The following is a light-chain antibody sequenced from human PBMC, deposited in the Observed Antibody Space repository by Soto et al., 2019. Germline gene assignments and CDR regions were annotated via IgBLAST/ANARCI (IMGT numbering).Light chain of an antibody. Sequence: DIQMTQSPSSLSASAGDRVTITCQASQDISNYLNWYQQKPGKAPKLLIYDASNLETGVPSSFSGSGSETAFTFTISSVHPEDIATYYCQRYDTLPWTFGQGTKVEIK. CDR1: QDISNY. CDR3: QRYDTLPWT. V-gene: IGKV1-33*01. CDR2: DAS. J-gene: IGKJ1*01.